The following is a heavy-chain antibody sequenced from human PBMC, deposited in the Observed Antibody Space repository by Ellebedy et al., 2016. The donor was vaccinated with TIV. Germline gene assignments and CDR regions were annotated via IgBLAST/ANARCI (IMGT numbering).Heavy chain of an antibody. J-gene: IGHJ5*02. D-gene: IGHD2-2*01. Sequence: SETLSLXCTVPGGSISSYYWSWIRQPPGKGLEWIGYIYYSGSTNYNPSLKSRVTISVDTSKNQFSLKLSSVTAAATAVYYCARVRHEYCSSTSCSNWFDPWGQGTLVTVSS. CDR2: IYYSGST. CDR1: GGSISSYY. V-gene: IGHV4-59*08. CDR3: ARVRHEYCSSTSCSNWFDP.